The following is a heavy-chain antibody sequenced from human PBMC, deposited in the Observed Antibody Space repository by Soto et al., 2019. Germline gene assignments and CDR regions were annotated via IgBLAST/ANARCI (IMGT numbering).Heavy chain of an antibody. Sequence: QVQLVESGGGVVQPGRSLRLSCAASGFTFSSYGMHWVRQAPGKGLEWVAVIWYDGSNKYYADSVKGRFTISRDNSKNTLYMQMNSLRAEDTAVYYCASWRLQGFDPWGQGTLVTVSS. CDR2: IWYDGSNK. D-gene: IGHD4-4*01. J-gene: IGHJ5*02. V-gene: IGHV3-33*01. CDR3: ASWRLQGFDP. CDR1: GFTFSSYG.